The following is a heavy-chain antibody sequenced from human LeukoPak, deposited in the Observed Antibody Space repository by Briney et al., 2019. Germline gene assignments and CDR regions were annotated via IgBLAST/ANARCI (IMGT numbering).Heavy chain of an antibody. CDR3: ARGPDGSGNADY. CDR1: GGSFSGYY. Sequence: PSETLSLTCAVSGGSFSGYYWSWIRQPPGKGLEWIGEINHSGSTNYNPSLKSRVTISVDTSKNQFSLKLSSVTAADTAVYYCARGPDGSGNADYWGQGTLVTVSS. CDR2: INHSGST. J-gene: IGHJ4*02. V-gene: IGHV4-34*01. D-gene: IGHD3-10*01.